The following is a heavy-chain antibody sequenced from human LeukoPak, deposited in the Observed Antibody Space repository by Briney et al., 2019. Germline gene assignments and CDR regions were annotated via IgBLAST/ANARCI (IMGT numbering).Heavy chain of an antibody. J-gene: IGHJ6*01. D-gene: IGHD3-3*01. Sequence: SETLSLTCTVSGGSISSYYWSWIRQPAGKGLEWIGRIYTSGSTNYNPSLKSRVTISVDTSKNQFPLKLSSVTAADTAVYYCAREASAYYDFRSGYPNYTYYAMAGGGEGCTVTVSS. CDR1: GGSISSYY. V-gene: IGHV4-4*07. CDR2: IYTSGST. CDR3: AREASAYYDFRSGYPNYTYYAMAG.